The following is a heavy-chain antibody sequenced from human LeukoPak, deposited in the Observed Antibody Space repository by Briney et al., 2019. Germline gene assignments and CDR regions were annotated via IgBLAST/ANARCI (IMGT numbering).Heavy chain of an antibody. CDR1: GYTFTSYG. Sequence: GSVKVSCKASGYTFTSYGISWVRQAPGQGLEWMGWISAYNGNTNYAQKLQGRVTMTTDTSTSTAYMELSSLRSEDTAVYYCAREDYPWGVDVWGQGTTVTVSS. CDR2: ISAYNGNT. V-gene: IGHV1-18*01. D-gene: IGHD3-16*01. J-gene: IGHJ6*02. CDR3: AREDYPWGVDV.